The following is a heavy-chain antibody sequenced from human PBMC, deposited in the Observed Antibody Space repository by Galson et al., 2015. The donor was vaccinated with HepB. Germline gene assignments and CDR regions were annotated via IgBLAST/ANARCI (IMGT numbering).Heavy chain of an antibody. CDR1: GFTFSGSA. CDR2: IRSKANSYAT. CDR3: AHIRDSASGRFDS. D-gene: IGHD3-10*01. J-gene: IGHJ4*02. Sequence: SLRLSCAASGFTFSGSAMHWVRQASGKGLEWVGRIRSKANSYATAYAASVKNRLTITKDSSKDQVVLIMTKMDPMDTATYYCAHIRDSASGRFDSWGQGAQVTVSS. V-gene: IGHV3-73*01.